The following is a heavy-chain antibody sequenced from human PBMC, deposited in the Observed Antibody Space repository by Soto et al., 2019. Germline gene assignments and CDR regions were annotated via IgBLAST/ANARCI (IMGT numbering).Heavy chain of an antibody. CDR1: GGSVSSSSYY. J-gene: IGHJ4*02. V-gene: IGHV4-39*01. D-gene: IGHD3-9*01. Sequence: PSETLSRTCTVSGGSVSSSSYYWGWVRQPPGKGPEWIGSVYYSGSTYYNPSLESRVTISVDKSKNQFSLKLMSLSAADTAVCYCGRLEGLATISYYFDYWGQGTLVTVSS. CDR2: VYYSGST. CDR3: GRLEGLATISYYFDY.